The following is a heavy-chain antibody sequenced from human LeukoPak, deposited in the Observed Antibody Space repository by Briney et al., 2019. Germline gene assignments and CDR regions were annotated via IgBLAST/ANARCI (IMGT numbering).Heavy chain of an antibody. CDR2: IYTSGST. J-gene: IGHJ3*02. CDR3: AGLGGYCTDGVCYSTLDI. V-gene: IGHV4-4*07. CDR1: GGSMSSYY. Sequence: SETLSLTCTVSGGSMSSYYWTWIRQPAGKGLEWIGRIYTSGSTNYNPSLKSRVTMSVDTSKNPFSLKLTSVTAADTAVYYCAGLGGYCTDGVCYSTLDIWGQGTMVTVSS. D-gene: IGHD2-8*01.